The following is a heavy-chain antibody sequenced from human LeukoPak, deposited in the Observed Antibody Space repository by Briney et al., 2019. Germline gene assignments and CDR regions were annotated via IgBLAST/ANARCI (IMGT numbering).Heavy chain of an antibody. V-gene: IGHV3-30*03. J-gene: IGHJ4*02. CDR2: ISYDGSNK. Sequence: GRSLRLSCAASGFTFSSYGMHWVRQAPGKGLEWVAVISYDGSNKYYADSVKGRFTISRDNAKNSLYLQMNSLRAEDTAVYYCARRGYYDSSGYDYWGQGTLVTVSS. CDR1: GFTFSSYG. D-gene: IGHD3-22*01. CDR3: ARRGYYDSSGYDY.